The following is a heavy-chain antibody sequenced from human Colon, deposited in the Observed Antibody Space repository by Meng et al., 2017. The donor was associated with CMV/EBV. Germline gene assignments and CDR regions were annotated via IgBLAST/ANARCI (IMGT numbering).Heavy chain of an antibody. CDR3: AKSLPHVDY. J-gene: IGHJ4*02. V-gene: IGHV6-1*01. CDR2: TYYRSKWYT. D-gene: IGHD2-15*01. CDR1: GDSVSTNSGA. Sequence: CAISGDSVSTNSGAWNWLRQSPSRGLEWLGRTYYRSKWYTDYAVSVKSRITINPDTSKNQFSLQLTSVTPEDTAVYYCAKSLPHVDYWGQGTLVTVSS.